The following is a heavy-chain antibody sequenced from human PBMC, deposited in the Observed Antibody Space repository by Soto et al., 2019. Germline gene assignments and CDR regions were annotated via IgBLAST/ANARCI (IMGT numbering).Heavy chain of an antibody. J-gene: IGHJ5*01. Sequence: ASVKVSCKASGYTFTSYGISWVRQAPGKGHEWLGWISAYDGNTNYAQKLQGRVTITTDTSTSTAYMEMRSLRSDDTAVYYCARTAAAGITNWFDSWGQGTLVTVSS. CDR2: ISAYDGNT. V-gene: IGHV1-18*01. D-gene: IGHD6-13*01. CDR3: ARTAAAGITNWFDS. CDR1: GYTFTSYG.